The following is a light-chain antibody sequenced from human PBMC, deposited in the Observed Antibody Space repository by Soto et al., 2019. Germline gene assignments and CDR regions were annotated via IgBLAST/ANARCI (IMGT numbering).Light chain of an antibody. Sequence: DIPMTQSPSSLSASVGDRVTITCRASRSISNYLNWYQLKPGKAPKLLIFAASSSQSAVPSRFSGSGSGTDFTLTISSLQPTDFATYYCQQSYSSVTFGGGTKV. CDR2: AAS. J-gene: IGKJ4*01. CDR3: QQSYSSVT. CDR1: RSISNY. V-gene: IGKV1-39*01.